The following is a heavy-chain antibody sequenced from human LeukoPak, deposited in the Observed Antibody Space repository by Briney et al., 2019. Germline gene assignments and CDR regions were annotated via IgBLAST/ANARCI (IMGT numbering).Heavy chain of an antibody. Sequence: SETLSLTCTVSGGSISSYYWSWIRQPPGKGLEWIGRIYTSGSTNYNPSLKSRVTMSVDTSKNQFSLNLTSVTAADTAVYYCAKEPYYDFWSGPHRGLPRAHYFDYWGQGTLVTVSS. CDR1: GGSISSYY. CDR3: AKEPYYDFWSGPHRGLPRAHYFDY. CDR2: IYTSGST. V-gene: IGHV4-4*07. D-gene: IGHD3-3*01. J-gene: IGHJ4*02.